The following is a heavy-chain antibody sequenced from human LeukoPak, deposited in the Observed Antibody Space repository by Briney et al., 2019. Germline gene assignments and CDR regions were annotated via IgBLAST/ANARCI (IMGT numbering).Heavy chain of an antibody. Sequence: QAGGSLRLSCAASGFTFSSYEMNWVRQAPGKGLEWVSYISSSGSTIYYADSVKGRFTISRDNAKNSLYLQMNSLRAEDTAVYYCASLMTTVTPGYWFDPWGQGTLVTVSS. CDR2: ISSSGSTI. J-gene: IGHJ5*02. CDR3: ASLMTTVTPGYWFDP. CDR1: GFTFSSYE. V-gene: IGHV3-48*03. D-gene: IGHD4-17*01.